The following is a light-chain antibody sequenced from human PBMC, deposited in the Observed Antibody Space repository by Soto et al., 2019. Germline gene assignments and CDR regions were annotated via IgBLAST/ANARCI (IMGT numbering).Light chain of an antibody. CDR2: KAS. V-gene: IGKV1-5*03. J-gene: IGKJ1*01. Sequence: DIQMTQSPSTLYAYVGDRVTITCRASQSISSWLAWYQQKPGTAPNLLIYKASTLQSGVPSRFSGSGSGTEFTLTISSLQPDDSATYYCQQYNDNWTFGQGTKVDIK. CDR1: QSISSW. CDR3: QQYNDNWT.